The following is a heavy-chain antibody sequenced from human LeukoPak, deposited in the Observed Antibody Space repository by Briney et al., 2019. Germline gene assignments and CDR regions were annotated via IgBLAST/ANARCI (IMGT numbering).Heavy chain of an antibody. Sequence: GGSLRLSCAASGFTFSSYSMNWVRQAPGKGLEWVSSISSSSSYIYYADSVKGRFTISRDNAENSLYLQMNSLRAEDTAVYYCARDYYGSGSYDRFDYWGQGTLVTVSS. CDR2: ISSSSSYI. V-gene: IGHV3-21*01. CDR1: GFTFSSYS. CDR3: ARDYYGSGSYDRFDY. D-gene: IGHD3-10*01. J-gene: IGHJ4*02.